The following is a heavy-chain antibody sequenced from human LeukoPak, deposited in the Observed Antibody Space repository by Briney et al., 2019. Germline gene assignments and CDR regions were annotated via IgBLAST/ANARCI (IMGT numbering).Heavy chain of an antibody. CDR1: GFTFTTYG. V-gene: IGHV3-21*01. D-gene: IGHD1-26*01. CDR3: PSDPYSGSYGAYYYYYMDV. Sequence: GGSLRLSCAASGFTFTTYGFNWGRQAPGKGLEWVSSISFSGSYMYYADSVKGRFTISRDNAKNSLYLQMNSLRAEDAALYFCPSDPYSGSYGAYYYYYMDVWGKGTTVTISS. CDR2: ISFSGSYM. J-gene: IGHJ6*03.